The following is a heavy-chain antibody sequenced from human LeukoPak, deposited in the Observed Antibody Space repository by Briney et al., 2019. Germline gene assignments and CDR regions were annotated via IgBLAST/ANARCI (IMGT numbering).Heavy chain of an antibody. Sequence: GGSLRLSCAASGFTFSSYGMHWVRQAPGKGLEWVAVISYDGSNKYYADSVKGRFTISRDNSKNTLYLQMNSLRAEDTAVYYCARTYYYGSGSYPWFDPWGQGTLVTVSS. J-gene: IGHJ5*02. V-gene: IGHV3-30*03. CDR2: ISYDGSNK. D-gene: IGHD3-10*01. CDR1: GFTFSSYG. CDR3: ARTYYYGSGSYPWFDP.